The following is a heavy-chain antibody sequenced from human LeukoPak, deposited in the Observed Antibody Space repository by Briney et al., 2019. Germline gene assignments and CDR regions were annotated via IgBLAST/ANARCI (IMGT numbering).Heavy chain of an antibody. Sequence: GGCLRLSCAASGFTFSSYGMHWVRQAPGKGLEWVAVISYDGSNKYYADSVKGRFTISRDNSKNTLYLQMNSLRAEDTAVYYCARALVYASAFDIWGQGTMVTVSS. CDR3: ARALVYASAFDI. V-gene: IGHV3-30*03. CDR1: GFTFSSYG. CDR2: ISYDGSNK. J-gene: IGHJ3*02. D-gene: IGHD2-8*01.